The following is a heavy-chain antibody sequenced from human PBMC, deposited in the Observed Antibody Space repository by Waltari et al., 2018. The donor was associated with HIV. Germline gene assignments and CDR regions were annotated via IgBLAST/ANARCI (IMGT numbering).Heavy chain of an antibody. J-gene: IGHJ5*01. D-gene: IGHD3-3*01. CDR2: IYYTGTS. Sequence: QVQLQESGPGLVKPSETLSLTCNVSADNITHYYLSWIRQSPAKGWEWIGYIYYTGTSNYNPSPSLKSRVTMSLDTSKTQFSLKLTSVSAADTAVYYCARTVGTSISGVITYNWFDSWGQGTLVTVSS. V-gene: IGHV4-59*01. CDR1: ADNITHYY. CDR3: ARTVGTSISGVITYNWFDS.